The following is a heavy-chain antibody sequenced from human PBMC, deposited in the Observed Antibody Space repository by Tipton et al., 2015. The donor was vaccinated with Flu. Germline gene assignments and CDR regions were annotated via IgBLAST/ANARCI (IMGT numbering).Heavy chain of an antibody. D-gene: IGHD1-1*01. V-gene: IGHV4-31*11. CDR2: IYYSGST. J-gene: IGHJ6*02. CDR3: ARERGQLEGHVYYYYGMDV. CDR1: GAPVRGGIYS. Sequence: TLSLTCAVSGAPVRGGIYSWNWIRQPPGKGLEWIGYIYYSGSTSYNPSLKSRLTISVDTSKNQFSLKLSSVTAADTAVYFCARERGQLEGHVYYYYGMDVWGQGTTVTVS.